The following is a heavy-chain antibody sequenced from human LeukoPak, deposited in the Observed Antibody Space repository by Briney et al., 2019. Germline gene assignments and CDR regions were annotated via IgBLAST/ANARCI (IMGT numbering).Heavy chain of an antibody. CDR1: GGTFSSYA. J-gene: IGHJ4*02. CDR3: ARDPAAIVVVVAATWHYFDY. Sequence: SVKVSCKASGGTFSSYAISWVRQAPGQGLEWMGGIIPIFGTANYAQKFQGRVTITADESTSTAYMELSSLRPEDTAAYYCARDPAAIVVVVAATWHYFDYWGQGTLVTVSS. CDR2: IIPIFGTA. D-gene: IGHD2-15*01. V-gene: IGHV1-69*13.